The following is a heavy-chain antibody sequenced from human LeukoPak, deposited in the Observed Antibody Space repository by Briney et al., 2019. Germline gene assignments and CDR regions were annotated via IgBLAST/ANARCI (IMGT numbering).Heavy chain of an antibody. CDR1: GYTFSVYF. Sequence: ASVKVSCKASGYTFSVYFINWVRQAPGQGLEWMGIIYPSGGRTNYAQKFQGRVTMTRDMSTSTVYMELSSLRAEDAAVYFCAKAPVTSCRGAYCYPFDSWGQGTLVTVSS. CDR2: IYPSGGRT. V-gene: IGHV1-46*01. J-gene: IGHJ4*02. CDR3: AKAPVTSCRGAYCYPFDS. D-gene: IGHD2-21*01.